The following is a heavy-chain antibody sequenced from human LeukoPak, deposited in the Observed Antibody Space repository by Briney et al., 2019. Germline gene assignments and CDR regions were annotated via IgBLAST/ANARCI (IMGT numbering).Heavy chain of an antibody. CDR1: GGSISNNY. Sequence: SETLSLTCNVSGGSISNNYWSWIRQPPGKGLEWIGYFHDSESTNYNPSLKSRVTTSVDTSKNQFSLKLSSVTAADTAVYYCARGDQGYDYGDYVVFDYWGQGTLVTVSS. D-gene: IGHD4-17*01. J-gene: IGHJ4*02. CDR2: FHDSEST. V-gene: IGHV4-59*12. CDR3: ARGDQGYDYGDYVVFDY.